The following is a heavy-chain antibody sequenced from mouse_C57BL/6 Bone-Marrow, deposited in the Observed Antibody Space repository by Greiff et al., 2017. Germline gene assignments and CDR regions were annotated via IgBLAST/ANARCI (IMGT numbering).Heavy chain of an antibody. V-gene: IGHV2-2*01. Sequence: QVQLQPSGPGLVQPSQSLSITCTVSGFSLPSYGVHCVRPSPGKGLDWLGVLWSGGSTDYNAVFISRLSISKDNSKSQVVFKINSLQADDTAIYYCALDSSGLAWFAYWGQGTLVTVSA. D-gene: IGHD3-2*02. CDR2: LWSGGST. CDR3: ALDSSGLAWFAY. CDR1: GFSLPSYG. J-gene: IGHJ3*01.